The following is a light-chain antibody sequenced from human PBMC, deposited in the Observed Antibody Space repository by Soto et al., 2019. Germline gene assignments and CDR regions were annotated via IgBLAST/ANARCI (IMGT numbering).Light chain of an antibody. J-gene: IGLJ3*02. CDR3: GTWDSSLSAGV. CDR1: SSNIGSNY. V-gene: IGLV1-51*01. Sequence: QPVVTQPPSVSAAPGQKVTISCSGSSSNIGSNYVSWYQQLPGTAPKLLICDNNKRPSGIPDRFSGSKSGTSATLGITGLQTGDEADYYCGTWDSSLSAGVFGGGTKVTVL. CDR2: DNN.